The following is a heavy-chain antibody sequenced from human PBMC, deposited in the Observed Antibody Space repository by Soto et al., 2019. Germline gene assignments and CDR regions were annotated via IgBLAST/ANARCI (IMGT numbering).Heavy chain of an antibody. CDR1: GGSISSGGYY. J-gene: IGHJ6*02. Sequence: PSETLSLTCTVSGGSISSGGYYWSWIRQHPGKGLEWIGYIYYSGSTYYNPSLKSRVTISLDTSKNQFSLKLSSLTAADTAVYYCARDTHYYGMDVWGQGTTVTVSS. CDR3: ARDTHYYGMDV. CDR2: IYYSGST. V-gene: IGHV4-31*03.